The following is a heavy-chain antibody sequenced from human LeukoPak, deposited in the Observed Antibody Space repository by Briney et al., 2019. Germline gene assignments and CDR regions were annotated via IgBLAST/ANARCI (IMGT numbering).Heavy chain of an antibody. CDR3: AMGYERYSSGWYGSFDI. CDR2: ISSSSTYI. Sequence: GGSLRLSCAASGFTFSTYSMNWVRQTPGKGLEWVSSISSSSTYIYYADSVKGRLTISRDNAKNSLHLQMNSLRVEDTAVYYCAMGYERYSSGWYGSFDIWGQGTMVTVSS. D-gene: IGHD6-19*01. J-gene: IGHJ3*02. CDR1: GFTFSTYS. V-gene: IGHV3-21*01.